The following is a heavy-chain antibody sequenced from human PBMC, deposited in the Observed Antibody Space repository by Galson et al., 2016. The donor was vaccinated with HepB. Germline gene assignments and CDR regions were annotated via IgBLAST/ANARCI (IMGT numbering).Heavy chain of an antibody. CDR2: INPSGGST. CDR1: GYTFSSYY. D-gene: IGHD4-17*01. Sequence: SVKVSCKASGYTFSSYYIHWVRQAPGQGLEWMGIINPSGGSTIYAQKFQGRVTMTRDMSTNTVSMELSSLRSEDTAVYYCARDAQVTTTFLDYWGQGTLVTVSS. J-gene: IGHJ4*02. CDR3: ARDAQVTTTFLDY. V-gene: IGHV1-46*01.